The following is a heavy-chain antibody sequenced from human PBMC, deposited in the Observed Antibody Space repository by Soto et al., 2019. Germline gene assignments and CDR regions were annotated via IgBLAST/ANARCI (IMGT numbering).Heavy chain of an antibody. V-gene: IGHV3-33*01. CDR3: ARDGGSYCSGGSCYSFQH. J-gene: IGHJ1*01. Sequence: QVQLVESGGGVVQPGRSLRLSCAASGFTFSSYGMHWVRQAPGKGLEWVAVIWYDGSNKYYADSVKGRFTISRDNSNNTLYLPMSSVRAEDTAVYYWARDGGSYCSGGSCYSFQHWGQGTLVTVSS. D-gene: IGHD2-15*01. CDR1: GFTFSSYG. CDR2: IWYDGSNK.